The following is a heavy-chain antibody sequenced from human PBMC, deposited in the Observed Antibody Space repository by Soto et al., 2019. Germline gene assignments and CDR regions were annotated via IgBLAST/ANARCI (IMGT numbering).Heavy chain of an antibody. Sequence: PGGSLRLSCAASGFTFSSYWMSWVRQAPGKGLEWVANIKQDGSEKYYVDSVKGRFTISRDNAKNSLYLQMNSLRAEDTAVYYCARAPAAGTYYYYYYYMDVWGKGTTVTVSS. V-gene: IGHV3-7*01. CDR1: GFTFSSYW. J-gene: IGHJ6*03. CDR3: ARAPAAGTYYYYYYYMDV. CDR2: IKQDGSEK. D-gene: IGHD6-13*01.